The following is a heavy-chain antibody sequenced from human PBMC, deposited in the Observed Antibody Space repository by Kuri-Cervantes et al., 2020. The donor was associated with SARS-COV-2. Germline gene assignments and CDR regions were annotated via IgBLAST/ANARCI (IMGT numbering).Heavy chain of an antibody. D-gene: IGHD3-3*01. V-gene: IGHV1-46*01. Sequence: ASVKVSCKASGYTFTSYYMHWVRQAPGQRLEWMGIINPSGGSTSYAQKFQGRVTITADKSTSTAYMELSSLRSEDTAVYYCARGRSGYYDYYGMDVWGQGTTVTVSS. CDR3: ARGRSGYYDYYGMDV. CDR1: GYTFTSYY. CDR2: INPSGGST. J-gene: IGHJ6*02.